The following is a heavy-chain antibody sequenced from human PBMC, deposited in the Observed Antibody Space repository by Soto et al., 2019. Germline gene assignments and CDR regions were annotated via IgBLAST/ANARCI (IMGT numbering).Heavy chain of an antibody. CDR3: AKGLYGSGSYQEDYYGMDV. CDR2: ISGDGGST. V-gene: IGHV3-43*02. D-gene: IGHD3-10*01. CDR1: GFTFDDYA. Sequence: GGSLRLSCAASGFTFDDYAMHWVRQAPGKGLEWVSLISGDGGSTYYADSVKGRFTISRDNSKNSLYLQMNSLRTEDVALYYCAKGLYGSGSYQEDYYGMDVWGQGTTVTVSS. J-gene: IGHJ6*02.